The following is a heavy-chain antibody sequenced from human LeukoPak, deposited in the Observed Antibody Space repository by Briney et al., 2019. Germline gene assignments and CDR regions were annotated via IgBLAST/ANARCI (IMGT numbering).Heavy chain of an antibody. CDR2: ISYAGDDGSNI. V-gene: IGHV3-30*18. J-gene: IGHJ4*02. D-gene: IGHD6-13*01. CDR1: GFIFSSHA. CDR3: AKQSAGSAAWYSLHYDF. Sequence: GGSLRLSCAASGFIFSSHAMHWVRQAPGKGLEWVAVISYAGDDGSNIYYADSVKGRFTISGDNSKDTLYLQMNGLRAEDTAVYFCAKQSAGSAAWYSLHYDFWGQGTLVTVSS.